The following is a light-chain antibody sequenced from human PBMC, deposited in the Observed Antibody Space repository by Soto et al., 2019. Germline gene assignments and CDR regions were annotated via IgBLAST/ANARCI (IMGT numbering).Light chain of an antibody. CDR3: SSYTSSSTPEVV. V-gene: IGLV2-14*01. Sequence: QSALTQPASVSGSPGQSITISCTGTSSDVGGYNYVSWYQQHPGKAPKLMIYDVSNRPSGVSNRFSGSKSGNTDSLTISGLQAEDEADYYCSSYTSSSTPEVVFGGGTQLTVL. CDR1: SSDVGGYNY. J-gene: IGLJ2*01. CDR2: DVS.